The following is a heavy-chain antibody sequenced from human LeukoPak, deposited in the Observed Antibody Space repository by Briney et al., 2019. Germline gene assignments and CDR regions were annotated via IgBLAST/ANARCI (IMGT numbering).Heavy chain of an antibody. CDR2: IYHSGST. CDR3: ARVIVVVVAATHGMGAFDI. J-gene: IGHJ3*02. CDR1: GYSISSGYY. Sequence: SETLSLTCTVSGYSISSGYYWGWIRQPPGKGLEWIGSIYHSGSTYYNPSLKSRVTISVDTSKNQFSLKLSSVTAADTTVYYCARVIVVVVAATHGMGAFDIWGQGTMVTVSS. V-gene: IGHV4-38-2*02. D-gene: IGHD2-15*01.